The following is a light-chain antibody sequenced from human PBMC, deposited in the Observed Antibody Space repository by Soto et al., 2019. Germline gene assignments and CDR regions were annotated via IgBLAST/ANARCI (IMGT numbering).Light chain of an antibody. J-gene: IGKJ1*01. CDR3: QQYGSSRT. Sequence: EVVLTQSPGTLSLSPGERATLSCRASQSISSSYLAWYQQKPGQAPRLLIYSASSRATGIPDRFSGSGSGTDFTLTISRLEPEVFAVYYCQQYGSSRTFGQGTKVDIK. CDR1: QSISSSY. CDR2: SAS. V-gene: IGKV3-20*01.